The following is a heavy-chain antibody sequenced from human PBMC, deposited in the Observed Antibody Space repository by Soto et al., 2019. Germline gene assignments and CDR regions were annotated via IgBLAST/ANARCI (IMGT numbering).Heavy chain of an antibody. Sequence: HVQLQESGPGLVKPSEPLSLTCSVSAGSISRYYWGWVRQSPGEGLEWIAHISYTVDASYNPSLKSRVTISLDTSKNPIALRLMSVTAADAAVYYCVGSPMSRAKESFDYWGQGTLVTVTS. CDR1: AGSISRYY. J-gene: IGHJ4*02. CDR3: VGSPMSRAKESFDY. V-gene: IGHV4-59*01. D-gene: IGHD3-10*02. CDR2: ISYTVDA.